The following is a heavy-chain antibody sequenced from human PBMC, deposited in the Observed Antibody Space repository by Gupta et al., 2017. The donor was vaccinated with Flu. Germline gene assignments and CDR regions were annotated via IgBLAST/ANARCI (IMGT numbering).Heavy chain of an antibody. CDR1: G. CDR2: IWYDGSNK. J-gene: IGHJ6*02. CDR3: AREVRIAAAPGSYGMDV. D-gene: IGHD6-13*01. Sequence: GMHWVRQAPGKGLEWVAVIWYDGSNKYYADSVKGRFTISRDNSKNTLYLQMNSLRAEDTAVYYCAREVRIAAAPGSYGMDVWGQGTTVTVSS. V-gene: IGHV3-33*01.